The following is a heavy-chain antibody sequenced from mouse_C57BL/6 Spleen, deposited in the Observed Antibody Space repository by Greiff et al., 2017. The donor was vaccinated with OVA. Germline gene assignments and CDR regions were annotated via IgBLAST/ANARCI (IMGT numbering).Heavy chain of an antibody. D-gene: IGHD1-1*01. V-gene: IGHV1-80*01. CDR3: AIPYGSGAWFAY. CDR1: GYAFSSYW. Sequence: QVQLQQSGAELVKPGASVKISCKASGYAFSSYWMNWVKQRPGKGLEWIGRIHPSDSDTNYNQKFKGKATLTVDKSSSTAYMQLSSLTSEDSAVYYCAIPYGSGAWFAYWGQGTLVTVSA. CDR2: IHPSDSDT. J-gene: IGHJ3*01.